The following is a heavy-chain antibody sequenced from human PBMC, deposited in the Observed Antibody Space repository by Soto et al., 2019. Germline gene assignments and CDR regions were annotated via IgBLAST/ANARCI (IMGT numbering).Heavy chain of an antibody. V-gene: IGHV1-69*13. CDR1: GGTFSSYA. Sequence: ASVKVSCKASGGTFSSYAISWVRQAPGQGLEWMGGIIPIFGTANYAQKFQGRVTITADESTSTAYMELSSLRSEDTAVYYCASVIDGYNYVWFDPWGQGTLVTVSS. CDR3: ASVIDGYNYVWFDP. J-gene: IGHJ5*02. CDR2: IIPIFGTA. D-gene: IGHD5-12*01.